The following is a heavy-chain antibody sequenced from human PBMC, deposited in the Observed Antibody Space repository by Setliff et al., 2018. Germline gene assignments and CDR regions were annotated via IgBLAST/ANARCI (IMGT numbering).Heavy chain of an antibody. V-gene: IGHV1-18*01. CDR3: ARAPSVEWVTIRTNSWFTY. CDR2: ISVYNGDT. J-gene: IGHJ4*02. CDR1: GYTFRNYA. Sequence: ASVKVSCKASGYTFRNYAFVWVCQAPGQGLEWVGWISVYNGDTNYAQKFQGRVTLTTDTSTSTAYMELRSLTSDDSAFYYCARAPSVEWVTIRTNSWFTYWGQGTLVTVSS. D-gene: IGHD2-8*01.